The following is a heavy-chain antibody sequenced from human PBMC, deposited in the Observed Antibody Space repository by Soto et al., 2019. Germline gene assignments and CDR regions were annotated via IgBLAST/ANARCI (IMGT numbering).Heavy chain of an antibody. CDR3: ARSRNGAVPDSINF. CDR1: GFTFSRYA. Sequence: GGSLRLSCAASGFTFSRYAMHGVRQAPGEGLEWVAVISRDGSSKYYGDSVKGRFTVSRDNSNNTLYLSMTSLRPDDTAVFYCARSRNGAVPDSINFWGQGTLVTVSS. V-gene: IGHV3-30-3*01. D-gene: IGHD2-8*01. CDR2: ISRDGSSK. J-gene: IGHJ4*02.